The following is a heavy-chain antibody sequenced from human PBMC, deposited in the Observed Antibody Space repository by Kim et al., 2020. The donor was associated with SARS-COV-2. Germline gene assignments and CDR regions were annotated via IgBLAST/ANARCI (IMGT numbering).Heavy chain of an antibody. J-gene: IGHJ3*01. CDR1: GYIFTSYA. CDR3: AVASAKFVDAFDV. V-gene: IGHV7-4-1*01. CDR2: INTNNGNP. D-gene: IGHD6-19*01. Sequence: ASVKVSCKGSGYIFTSYAVNWVRQAPGQGLEWMGWINTNNGNPTYAQGFTGRFVFSSDTSVTTAYLGVGGLKAADTAVYFCAVASAKFVDAFDVWGQGTMVTGSS.